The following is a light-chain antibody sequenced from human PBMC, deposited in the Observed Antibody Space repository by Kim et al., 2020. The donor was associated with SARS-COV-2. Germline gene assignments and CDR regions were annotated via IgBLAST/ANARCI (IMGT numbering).Light chain of an antibody. CDR1: KSIGSS. CDR3: HQSSGLPHT. Sequence: SVTSKEKVTIPCRASKSIGSSLHLYPQNPNQSPNVLIKYASQSISGVPARFSGSGSGTDFTLTINSLEAEDAATYYCHQSSGLPHTFGQGTKLEI. V-gene: IGKV6-21*02. J-gene: IGKJ2*01. CDR2: YAS.